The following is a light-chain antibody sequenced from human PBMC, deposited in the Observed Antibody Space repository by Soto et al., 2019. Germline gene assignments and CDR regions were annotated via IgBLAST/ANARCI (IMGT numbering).Light chain of an antibody. CDR1: QSVSSK. CDR3: QQYNNWPHT. V-gene: IGKV3-15*01. Sequence: EIVMTQSPATLSVSPGERATLSCRASQSVSSKLAWFQQKPGQAPRLLIYFASTRATDIPARFSGSGSGTEFTLTISSLQSEDFAVYYCQQYNNWPHTFGQGTKGDIK. J-gene: IGKJ2*01. CDR2: FAS.